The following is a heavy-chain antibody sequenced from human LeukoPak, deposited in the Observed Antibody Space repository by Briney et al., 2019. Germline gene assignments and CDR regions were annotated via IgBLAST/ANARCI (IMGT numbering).Heavy chain of an antibody. J-gene: IGHJ4*02. Sequence: PGRSLRLSCTASGFDFETYGMHWVRQAPGKGLEWVSVISYNAKNTYYADSVNGRFTISRDNSKKILYLHMNSLRAEDTAVYYCAKQVFGEDCFDSWGQGALVTVSS. CDR3: AKQVFGEDCFDS. V-gene: IGHV3-30*18. CDR2: ISYNAKNT. CDR1: GFDFETYG. D-gene: IGHD3-10*01.